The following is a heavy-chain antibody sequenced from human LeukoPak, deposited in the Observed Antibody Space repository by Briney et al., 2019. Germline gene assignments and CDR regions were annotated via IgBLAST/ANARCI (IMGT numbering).Heavy chain of an antibody. Sequence: GGSLRLSCAASGFTFSSYAMSWVRQAPGKGLEWVSAFSGSGGSTYYADSVKGRFTISRDNSKNTLYLQMNSLRAEDTAVYYCAKGVARGSGLYYYYGMDVWGQGTTVTVSS. D-gene: IGHD3-10*01. V-gene: IGHV3-23*01. CDR1: GFTFSSYA. J-gene: IGHJ6*02. CDR2: FSGSGGST. CDR3: AKGVARGSGLYYYYGMDV.